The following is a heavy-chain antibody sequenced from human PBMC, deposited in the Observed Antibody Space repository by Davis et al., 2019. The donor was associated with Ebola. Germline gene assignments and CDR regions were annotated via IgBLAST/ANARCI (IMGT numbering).Heavy chain of an antibody. CDR3: ARAVVVPYYGMDV. CDR2: IIPILGIA. J-gene: IGHJ6*02. D-gene: IGHD2-2*01. Sequence: AASVTVSCKASGGTFSSYAISWVRQAPGQGLEWMGRIIPILGIANYAQKFQGRVTITADKSTSTAYMELSSLRSEDTAVYYCARAVVVPYYGMDVWGQGTTVTVSS. CDR1: GGTFSSYA. V-gene: IGHV1-69*04.